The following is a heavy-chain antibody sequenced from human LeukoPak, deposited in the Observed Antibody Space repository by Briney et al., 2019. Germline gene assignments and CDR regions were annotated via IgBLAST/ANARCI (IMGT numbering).Heavy chain of an antibody. Sequence: NPGGSLRLSCAASGFTFSDYYMRWIRQAPGKGLEWVSYIRSSSSNANYADSVKGRFTISRDNAKNSLYLQMNSLRAEDTAVYYCAREIPDYGMDVWGQGTTVTVSS. J-gene: IGHJ6*02. CDR3: AREIPDYGMDV. V-gene: IGHV3-11*05. D-gene: IGHD2-21*01. CDR2: IRSSSSNA. CDR1: GFTFSDYY.